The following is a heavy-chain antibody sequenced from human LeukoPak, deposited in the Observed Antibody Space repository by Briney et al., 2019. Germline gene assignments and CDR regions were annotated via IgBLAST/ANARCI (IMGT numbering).Heavy chain of an antibody. J-gene: IGHJ3*02. CDR1: GGSISSYY. V-gene: IGHV4-59*01. CDR3: ARARADYYDSSGYWDAFDI. CDR2: IYYSGST. Sequence: SETLSLTCTVSGGSISSYYWSWIRQPPGKGLEWIGYIYYSGSTNYNPSLKSRVTISVDTSKNQFPLKLSSVTAADTAVYYRARARADYYDSSGYWDAFDIWGQGTMVTVSS. D-gene: IGHD3-22*01.